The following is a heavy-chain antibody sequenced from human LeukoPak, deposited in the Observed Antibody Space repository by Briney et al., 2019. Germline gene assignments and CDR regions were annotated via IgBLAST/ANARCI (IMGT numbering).Heavy chain of an antibody. CDR3: ATNPGGYCSSTSCYGEAP. J-gene: IGHJ5*02. D-gene: IGHD2-2*01. Sequence: SETLSLTCAVYGGSFRGYYWSWIPQPPGKGLEWIGEINHSGSTNYNPSLKSRVTISVDTSRNQFSLKLSSVTAADTAVYYCATNPGGYCSSTSCYGEAPWGQGTLVTVSS. CDR1: GGSFRGYY. V-gene: IGHV4-34*01. CDR2: INHSGST.